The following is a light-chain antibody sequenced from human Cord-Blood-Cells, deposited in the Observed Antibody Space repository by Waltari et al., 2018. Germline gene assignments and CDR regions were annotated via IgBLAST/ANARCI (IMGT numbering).Light chain of an antibody. CDR2: WAS. J-gene: IGKJ3*01. CDR1: QSVLYSSNNKNY. CDR3: QQYYSTPFT. Sequence: DIVMTQSPDSLAVSLGERATINCKSSQSVLYSSNNKNYLAWYQQKPGQPPKLLIYWASTRESGVPDRFSGSGSGTDFTLTISSLQAEYVAVYYCQQYYSTPFTFGPGTKVDSK. V-gene: IGKV4-1*01.